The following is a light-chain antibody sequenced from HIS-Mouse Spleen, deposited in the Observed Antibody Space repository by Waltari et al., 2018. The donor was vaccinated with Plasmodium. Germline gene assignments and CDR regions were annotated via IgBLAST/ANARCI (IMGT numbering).Light chain of an antibody. Sequence: SYELTQPPSVSVSPRQTARITCPGDALPKKYAYWYQQKSGQAPGLVIYEDNKRPPGIPERFSGSSSGTMATLTISGAQVEDEADYYCYSTDSSGNHRVFGGGTKLTVL. CDR2: EDN. CDR1: ALPKKY. J-gene: IGLJ3*02. CDR3: YSTDSSGNHRV. V-gene: IGLV3-10*01.